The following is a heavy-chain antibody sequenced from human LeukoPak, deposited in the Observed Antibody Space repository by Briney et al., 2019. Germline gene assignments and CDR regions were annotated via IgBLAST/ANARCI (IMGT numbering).Heavy chain of an antibody. D-gene: IGHD3-10*01. CDR1: GYTFTSYY. CDR3: ARMDYYGSGNPNWFDP. CDR2: MNPNSGNT. Sequence: AASVKVSCTASGYTFTSYYMHWVRQAPGQGLEWMGWMNPNSGNTGYAQKFQGRVTMTRNTSISTAYMELSSLRSEDTAVYFCARMDYYGSGNPNWFDPWGQGTLVTVSS. J-gene: IGHJ5*02. V-gene: IGHV1-8*01.